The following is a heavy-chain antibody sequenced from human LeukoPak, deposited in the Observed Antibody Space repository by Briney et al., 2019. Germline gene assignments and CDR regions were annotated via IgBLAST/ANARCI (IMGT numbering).Heavy chain of an antibody. CDR1: GGSISSGGYY. D-gene: IGHD2-2*01. Sequence: PSETLSLTCTVSGGSISSGGYYWSWIRQPPGQGLEWIGYIYHSGSTYYNPSLKSRVTISVDRSKNQFSLKLSSVTAADTAVYYCAREVGYQLLGVNNWFDPWGQGTLVTVSS. V-gene: IGHV4-30-2*01. J-gene: IGHJ5*02. CDR2: IYHSGST. CDR3: AREVGYQLLGVNNWFDP.